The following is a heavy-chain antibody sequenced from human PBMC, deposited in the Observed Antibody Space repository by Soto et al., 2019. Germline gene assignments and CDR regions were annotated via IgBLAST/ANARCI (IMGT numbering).Heavy chain of an antibody. D-gene: IGHD6-13*01. CDR1: GCTFSSYW. CDR2: INSDGSST. Sequence: GGSLRLSCAASGCTFSSYWMHGGRQAPGKGLVWVSRINSDGSSTSYADSVKGRFTISRDNAKNTLYLQMNSLRAEDTAVYYCAKSPHPGYSSSCYPGPPLAYWGQRTVFPVSA. CDR3: AKSPHPGYSSSCYPGPPLAY. J-gene: IGHJ4*02. V-gene: IGHV3-74*01.